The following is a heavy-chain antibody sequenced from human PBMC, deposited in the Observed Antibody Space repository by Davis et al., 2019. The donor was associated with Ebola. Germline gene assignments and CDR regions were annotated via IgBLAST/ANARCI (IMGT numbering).Heavy chain of an antibody. V-gene: IGHV4-59*08. CDR2: IYYSGST. Sequence: SDTLSLTCTVSGGSISSYYWSWIRQPPGKGLEWIGYIYYSGSTNYNPSLKSRVTISVDTSKNQFSLKLSSVTAADTAVYYCARRGSGWYSYFDYWGQGTLVTVSS. D-gene: IGHD6-19*01. CDR3: ARRGSGWYSYFDY. CDR1: GGSISSYY. J-gene: IGHJ4*02.